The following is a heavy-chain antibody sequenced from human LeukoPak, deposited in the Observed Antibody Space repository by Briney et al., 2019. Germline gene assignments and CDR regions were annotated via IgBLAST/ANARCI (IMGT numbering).Heavy chain of an antibody. CDR1: GGSISSGGYS. CDR2: IYHSGST. J-gene: IGHJ4*02. V-gene: IGHV4-30-2*01. CDR3: ARDQSSSSWFHFDY. Sequence: PSETLSLTCAVSGGSISSGGYSWSWIRQPPGKGLEWIGYIYHSGSTYYNPSLKSRVTISVDRSKNQFSLKLSSVTAADTAMYYCARDQSSSSWFHFDYWGQGTLVTVSS. D-gene: IGHD6-13*01.